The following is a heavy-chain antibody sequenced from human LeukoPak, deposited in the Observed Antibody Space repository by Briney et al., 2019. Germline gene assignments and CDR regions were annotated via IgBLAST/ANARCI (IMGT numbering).Heavy chain of an antibody. CDR1: GYTFTTYY. J-gene: IGHJ5*02. CDR3: ARVGQGGGWFDP. D-gene: IGHD2-15*01. CDR2: INPSGGST. V-gene: IGHV1-46*01. Sequence: ASVKVSCKTSGYTFTTYYMHWVRQAPGQGLEWMGLINPSGGSTSYAQKFQGRITMTRDTSTSTVYMELSSLRSEDTAVYYCARVGQGGGWFDPWGQGTLVTVSS.